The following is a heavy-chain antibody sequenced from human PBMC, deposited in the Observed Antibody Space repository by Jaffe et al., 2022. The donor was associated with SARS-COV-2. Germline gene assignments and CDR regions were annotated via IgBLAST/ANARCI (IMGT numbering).Heavy chain of an antibody. J-gene: IGHJ4*02. CDR3: TTDPEGIVGATWRFRDY. CDR2: IKSKTDGGTT. V-gene: IGHV3-15*01. D-gene: IGHD1-26*01. Sequence: EVQLVESGGGLVKPGGSLRLSCAASGFTFSNAWMSWVRQAPGKGLEWVGRIKSKTDGGTTDYAAPVKGRFTISRDDSKNTLYLQMNSLKTEDTAVYYCTTDPEGIVGATWRFRDYWGQGTLVTVSS. CDR1: GFTFSNAW.